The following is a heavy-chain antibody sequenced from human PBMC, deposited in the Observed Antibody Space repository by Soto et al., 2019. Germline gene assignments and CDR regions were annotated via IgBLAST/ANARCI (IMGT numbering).Heavy chain of an antibody. D-gene: IGHD6-19*01. J-gene: IGHJ4*02. CDR1: GGSISGSSYY. V-gene: IGHV4-39*01. Sequence: QSQLQESGPGLVTPSETLSLTCSVSGGSISGSSYYWGWIRQPPGKGLEWIGSIYYSGNTYYNPSRKSRVTISVDTSKNQFALKLSSVTAADTAVYYCARHNPFGWTSRVDYWGQGTLVTVSS. CDR3: ARHNPFGWTSRVDY. CDR2: IYYSGNT.